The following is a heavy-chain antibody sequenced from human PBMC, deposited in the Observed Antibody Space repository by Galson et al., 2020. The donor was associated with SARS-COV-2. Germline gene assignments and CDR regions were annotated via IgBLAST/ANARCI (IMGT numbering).Heavy chain of an antibody. CDR1: GGSISSYY. CDR3: ARAAQTYYDFWSGYYNAPHFDY. CDR2: IYYSGST. D-gene: IGHD3-3*01. J-gene: IGHJ4*02. Sequence: SQTLSLTCTVSGGSISSYYWSWIRQPPGKGLEWIGYIYYSGSTNYNPSPKSRVTISVDTSKNQFSLKLSSVTAADTAVYYCARAAQTYYDFWSGYYNAPHFDYWCQGTLVTVSS. V-gene: IGHV4-59*01.